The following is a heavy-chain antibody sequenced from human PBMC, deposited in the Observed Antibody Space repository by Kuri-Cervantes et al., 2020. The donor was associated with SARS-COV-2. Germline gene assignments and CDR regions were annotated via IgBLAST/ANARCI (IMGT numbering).Heavy chain of an antibody. CDR2: IYYSGST. J-gene: IGHJ6*03. CDR3: ARLGKNCTNGVCNTYYYYHMDV. CDR1: GGSISTYY. V-gene: IGHV4-59*01. Sequence: GSLRLSCTVSGGSISTYYWGWIRQPPGKGLEWIGYIYYSGSTNYNPPLKSRVMISVDMSKNQFSLKLSSVTAADTAVYYCARLGKNCTNGVCNTYYYYHMDVWSKGTTVTVSS. D-gene: IGHD2-8*01.